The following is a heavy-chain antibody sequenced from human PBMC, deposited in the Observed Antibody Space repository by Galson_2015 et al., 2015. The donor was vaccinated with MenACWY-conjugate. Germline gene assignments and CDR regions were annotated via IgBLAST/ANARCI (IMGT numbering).Heavy chain of an antibody. CDR3: AVYCSRPTCYGHHGDS. J-gene: IGHJ4*02. V-gene: IGHV3-74*01. CDR1: GFTFSTYW. D-gene: IGHD2-2*01. CDR2: IAFDGSST. Sequence: SLRLSCAASGFTFSTYWMHWVRQAPGKGLVWVSRIAFDGSSTRYADSVRGRFTISRDNAKNTLYLQMNSLTAEDTAVYYCAVYCSRPTCYGHHGDSWGQGTLVTVSS.